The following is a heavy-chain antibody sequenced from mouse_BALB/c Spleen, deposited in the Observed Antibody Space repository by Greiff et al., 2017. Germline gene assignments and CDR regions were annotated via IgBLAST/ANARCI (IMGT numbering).Heavy chain of an antibody. CDR1: GYTFSSYW. V-gene: IGHV1-9*01. D-gene: IGHD4-1*01. CDR3: ARSKLGRWFAY. Sequence: QVQLQQSGAELMKPGASVKISCKATGYTFSSYWIEWVKQRPGHGLEWIGEILPGSGSTNYNEKFKGKATFTADTSSNTAYMQLSSLTSEDSAVYYCARSKLGRWFAYWGQGTLVTVSA. J-gene: IGHJ3*01. CDR2: ILPGSGST.